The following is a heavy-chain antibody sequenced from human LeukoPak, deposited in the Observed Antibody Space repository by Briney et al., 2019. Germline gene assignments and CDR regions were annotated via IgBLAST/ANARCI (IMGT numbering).Heavy chain of an antibody. CDR1: GGSISSSSYY. J-gene: IGHJ4*02. CDR3: ARHREKIVVVPAAHPFDY. D-gene: IGHD2-2*01. CDR2: IYYSGST. V-gene: IGHV4-39*01. Sequence: TSETLSLTCTVSGGSISSSSYYWGWIRQPPGKGLEWIGSIYYSGSTYYNPSPKSRVTISVDTSKNQFSLKLSSVTAADTAVYYCARHREKIVVVPAAHPFDYWGQGTLVTVSS.